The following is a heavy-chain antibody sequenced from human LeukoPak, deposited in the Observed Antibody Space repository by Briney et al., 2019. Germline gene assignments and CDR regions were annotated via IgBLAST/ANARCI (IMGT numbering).Heavy chain of an antibody. CDR1: GFTFSSYA. Sequence: GGSLRLSCAASGFTFSSYAMSWVRQAPGKGLEWVSAISGSGGSTYYADSVKGRFTISRDNAKNSLYLQMNSLRAEDSSSSRDAFDIWGQGTMVTVSS. D-gene: IGHD6-6*01. CDR3: AFDI. V-gene: IGHV3-23*01. J-gene: IGHJ3*02. CDR2: ISGSGGST.